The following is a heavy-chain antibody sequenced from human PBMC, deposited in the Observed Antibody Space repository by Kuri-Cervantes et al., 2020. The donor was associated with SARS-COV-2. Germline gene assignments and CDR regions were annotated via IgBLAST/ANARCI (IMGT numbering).Heavy chain of an antibody. D-gene: IGHD3-3*01. CDR3: ARRDYDEQVDYYYMDV. J-gene: IGHJ6*03. CDR2: IYPGDSDT. CDR1: GYSFTTYW. V-gene: IGHV5-51*01. Sequence: GESLKISCKGSGYSFTTYWIGWVRQMPGKGLEWMGIIYPGDSDTRYSPSFQGQVTLSADKSISTAFLQWSSLKASDTAIYYCARRDYDEQVDYYYMDVWGKGTTVTVSS.